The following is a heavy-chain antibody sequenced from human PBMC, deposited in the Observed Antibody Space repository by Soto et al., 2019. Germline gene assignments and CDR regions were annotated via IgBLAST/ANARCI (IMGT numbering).Heavy chain of an antibody. CDR2: ISYDGSNK. V-gene: IGHV3-30*18. Sequence: GGSLRLSCAASGFTFSSYGMHWVRQAPGKGLEWVAVISYDGSNKYYADSVKGRFTISRDNSKNTLYLEMNSLRAEDTAVYYCAKAHCSRTSCYPHYYYYYGMDVWGQGTTVTVS. CDR1: GFTFSSYG. J-gene: IGHJ6*02. CDR3: AKAHCSRTSCYPHYYYYYGMDV. D-gene: IGHD2-2*01.